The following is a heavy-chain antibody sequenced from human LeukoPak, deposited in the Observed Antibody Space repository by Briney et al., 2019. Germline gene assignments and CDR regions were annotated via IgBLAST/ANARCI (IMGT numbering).Heavy chain of an antibody. Sequence: PGGSLRLSCAASGFTFSSYPMHWVRQSPGKGLEYVSAIGSDGGRTYYADSVKGRFTISRDNSKNTLYLQMDSLRPEDMAVYYCMSRDSSGYWGRGTLVTVSS. CDR2: IGSDGGRT. CDR3: MSRDSSGY. D-gene: IGHD3-22*01. CDR1: GFTFSSYP. J-gene: IGHJ4*02. V-gene: IGHV3-64*02.